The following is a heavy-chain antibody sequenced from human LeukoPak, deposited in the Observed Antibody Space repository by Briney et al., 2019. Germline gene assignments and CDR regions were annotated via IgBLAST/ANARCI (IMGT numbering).Heavy chain of an antibody. V-gene: IGHV4-34*01. CDR3: ARKSYYDSRGYYNY. Sequence: SETLSLTCAVYGGSFSGYFWSWIRQPPGKGLEWIGEINHSGSINHNPSLKSRVAISVDTSKNQFSMKLSSVTAADTALYYCARKSYYDSRGYYNYWGQGTLVTVSS. J-gene: IGHJ4*02. CDR1: GGSFSGYF. D-gene: IGHD3-10*01. CDR2: INHSGSI.